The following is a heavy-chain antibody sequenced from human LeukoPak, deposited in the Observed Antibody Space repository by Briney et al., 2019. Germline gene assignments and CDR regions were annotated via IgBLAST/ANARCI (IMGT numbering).Heavy chain of an antibody. CDR2: IYYSGST. Sequence: PSETLSLTCTVSGGSISSYYWSWIRQPPGKGLEWIGYIYYSGSTNYNPSLKSRVTISVDTSKNQFSPKLSSVTAADTAVYYCVTYYFDSSGPKKNYWGQGTLVTVSS. CDR1: GGSISSYY. V-gene: IGHV4-59*12. D-gene: IGHD3-22*01. J-gene: IGHJ4*02. CDR3: VTYYFDSSGPKKNY.